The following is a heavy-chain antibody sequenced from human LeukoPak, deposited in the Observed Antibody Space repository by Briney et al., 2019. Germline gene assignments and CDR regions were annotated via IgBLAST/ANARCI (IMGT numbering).Heavy chain of an antibody. CDR1: GFTFSSYG. Sequence: GGSLRLSCAASGFTFSSYGMHWVRQAPGKGLEWVAVISYDGSNKYYADSVKGRFTISRDNSKNTLYLQMNSLRAEDTAVYYCAKEGCSSASCYNFDYWGQGTLVTVSS. J-gene: IGHJ4*02. D-gene: IGHD2-2*01. V-gene: IGHV3-30*18. CDR2: ISYDGSNK. CDR3: AKEGCSSASCYNFDY.